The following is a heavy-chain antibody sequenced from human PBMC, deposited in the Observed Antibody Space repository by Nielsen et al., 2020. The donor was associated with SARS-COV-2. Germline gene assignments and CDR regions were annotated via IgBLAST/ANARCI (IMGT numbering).Heavy chain of an antibody. CDR3: ARVLVLGELSFDDY. V-gene: IGHV1-2*06. CDR2: INPNSGGT. J-gene: IGHJ4*02. D-gene: IGHD3-16*02. Sequence: ASVKVSCKASGYTFTGYYMHWVRQAPGQGLEWMGRINPNSGGTNYAQKFQGRVTMTRDTSISTAYMELRSLRSDDTAVYYCARVLVLGELSFDDYWGQGTLVTVSS. CDR1: GYTFTGYY.